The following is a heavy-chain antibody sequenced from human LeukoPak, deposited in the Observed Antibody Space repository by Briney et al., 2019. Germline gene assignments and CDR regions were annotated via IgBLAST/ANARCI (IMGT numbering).Heavy chain of an antibody. J-gene: IGHJ4*02. CDR3: AKGAGGSGSEFDY. D-gene: IGHD3-10*01. V-gene: IGHV3-30-3*01. CDR1: GFSINNYA. CDR2: ISNDGSNK. Sequence: GGSLRLSCAASGFSINNYAMHWVRQAPGKGLEWVAVISNDGSNKYYADSVTGRFTISRDNFKNTLLLQMNSLRAEDTAVYYCAKGAGGSGSEFDYWGQGTLVTVPS.